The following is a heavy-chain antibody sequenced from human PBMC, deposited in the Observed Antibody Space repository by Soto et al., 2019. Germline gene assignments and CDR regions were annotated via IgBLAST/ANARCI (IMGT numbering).Heavy chain of an antibody. CDR2: IYPIDSYT. V-gene: IGHV5-10-1*01. CDR1: GYSFTSYW. J-gene: IGHJ6*02. CDR3: ARVLSNIVVVPAGIEYYYYGMDV. Sequence: GESLKISCNGSGYSFTSYWISLVLRMPGKCLELMCRIYPIDSYTNYSPSFQGHVTISADKSISTAYLQWSSLKASDTAMYYCARVLSNIVVVPAGIEYYYYGMDVWGQGTTVTVSS. D-gene: IGHD2-2*01.